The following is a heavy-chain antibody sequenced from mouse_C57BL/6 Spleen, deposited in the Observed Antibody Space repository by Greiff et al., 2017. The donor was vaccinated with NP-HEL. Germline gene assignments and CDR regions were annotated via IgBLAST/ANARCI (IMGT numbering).Heavy chain of an antibody. V-gene: IGHV1-4*01. CDR3: ARWGLAADFDY. D-gene: IGHD6-1*01. Sequence: QVQLQQSGAELARPGASVKMSCKASGYTFTRYTMHWVKQRPGQGLEWIGYLNPSSGYTKYNQKFKDKATLTADKSTSTDYMQRSSLTSEDSAVYYCARWGLAADFDYWGQGTTLTVSS. CDR2: LNPSSGYT. CDR1: GYTFTRYT. J-gene: IGHJ2*01.